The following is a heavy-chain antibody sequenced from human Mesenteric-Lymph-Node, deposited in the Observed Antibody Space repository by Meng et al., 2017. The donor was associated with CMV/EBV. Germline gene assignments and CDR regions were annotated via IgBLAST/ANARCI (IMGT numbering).Heavy chain of an antibody. CDR3: ARDRRSYYYSGMDV. J-gene: IGHJ6*02. CDR1: GYTFSSYG. CDR2: ISANNGNT. V-gene: IGHV1-18*01. Sequence: ASAKVSCKASGYTFSSYGSSWVRQAPGQGREWMGWISANNGNTKYAQRFQGRVTMTTYTSTNTAHMTLRSLRSDDTAVYYCARDRRSYYYSGMDVWGQGTTVTVSS.